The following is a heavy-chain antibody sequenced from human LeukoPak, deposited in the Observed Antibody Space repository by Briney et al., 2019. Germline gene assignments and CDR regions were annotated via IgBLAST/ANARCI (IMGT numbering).Heavy chain of an antibody. Sequence: PGGSLRLSCAASGFTFSSFDMHWVRHPTGQGLEWVSTIGTASDTYYPDSVEGRFTLSRDNAKNSLYLQMNSLTAGDTAVYYCARGPPRGKYYYMDVWGKGTTVTVSS. CDR3: ARGPPRGKYYYMDV. V-gene: IGHV3-13*01. D-gene: IGHD1-1*01. CDR1: GFTFSSFD. J-gene: IGHJ6*03. CDR2: IGTASDT.